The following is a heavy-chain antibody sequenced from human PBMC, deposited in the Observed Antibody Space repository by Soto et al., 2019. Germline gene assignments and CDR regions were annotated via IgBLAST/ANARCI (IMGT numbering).Heavy chain of an antibody. CDR3: AKQRAGYGSGSDTFYFDF. V-gene: IGHV3-23*01. CDR2: LSGSGGTT. D-gene: IGHD3-10*01. CDR1: GFTVSSTYA. Sequence: GGSLRLSCAASGFTVSSTYAMNWVRQAPGKGLEWVSALSGSGGTTYYADSVRGRFTISRDNSKNTLFLQMSSLRAEDTALYYCAKQRAGYGSGSDTFYFDFWGQGTLVTVSS. J-gene: IGHJ4*02.